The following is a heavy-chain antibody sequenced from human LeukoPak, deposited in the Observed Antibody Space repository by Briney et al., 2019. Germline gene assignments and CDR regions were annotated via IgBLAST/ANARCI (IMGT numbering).Heavy chain of an antibody. CDR1: GGSISSYY. Sequence: SQTLSLTCTVSGGSISSYYWSWIRQPPGKGLEWIGYIYYSGSTNYNPSLKSRVTISVDTSKNQFSLKLSSVTAADTAVYYCARPRLIYGDYGEGAFDIWGQGTMVTVSS. CDR3: ARPRLIYGDYGEGAFDI. V-gene: IGHV4-59*01. J-gene: IGHJ3*02. CDR2: IYYSGST. D-gene: IGHD4-17*01.